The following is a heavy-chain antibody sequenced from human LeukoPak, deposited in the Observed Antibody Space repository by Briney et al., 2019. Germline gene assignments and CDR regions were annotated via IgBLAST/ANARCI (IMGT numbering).Heavy chain of an antibody. J-gene: IGHJ5*02. CDR2: IYYSGST. D-gene: IGHD6-13*01. CDR3: ARGSIAAAEGSHWFDP. Sequence: PSETLSLTCTVSGDSISNYYWSWIRQPPGKGLEWIGYIYYSGSTNYNPSLKSRVTISVDTSKNQFSLKLSSVTAADTAVYYCARGSIAAAEGSHWFDPWGQGTLVTVSS. V-gene: IGHV4-59*01. CDR1: GDSISNYY.